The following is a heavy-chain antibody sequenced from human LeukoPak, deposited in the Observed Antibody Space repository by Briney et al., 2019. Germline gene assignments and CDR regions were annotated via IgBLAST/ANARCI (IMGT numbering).Heavy chain of an antibody. CDR1: GFTFDSYG. Sequence: GRSLRLSCAASGFTFDSYGMHWVRQAPGKGLEWVAVISYDGSNKYYVDSVKGRFTISRDNSKNTLYLQMNSLSPEDTAVYYCAKDRTYDYGTYDAFDIWGPGTMVTVSS. D-gene: IGHD4-17*01. CDR2: ISYDGSNK. V-gene: IGHV3-30*18. CDR3: AKDRTYDYGTYDAFDI. J-gene: IGHJ3*02.